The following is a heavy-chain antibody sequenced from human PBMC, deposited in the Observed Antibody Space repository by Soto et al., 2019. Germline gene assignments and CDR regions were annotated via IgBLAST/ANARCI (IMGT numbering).Heavy chain of an antibody. CDR2: IYYSGST. Sequence: QVQLQESGPGLVKPSQTLSLTCTVSGGSISSGGYYWSWIRQHPGKGLEWIGYIYYSGSTYYNPSLKSRVTISVDTSKNQFSLKLSSVTAADTAVYYCARAFSEYVWGSYRNYYYYGMDVWGQGTTVTVSS. J-gene: IGHJ6*02. D-gene: IGHD3-16*02. V-gene: IGHV4-31*03. CDR1: GGSISSGGYY. CDR3: ARAFSEYVWGSYRNYYYYGMDV.